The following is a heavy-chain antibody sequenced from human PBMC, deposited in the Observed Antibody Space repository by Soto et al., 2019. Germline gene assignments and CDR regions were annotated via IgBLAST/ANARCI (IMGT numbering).Heavy chain of an antibody. CDR1: HDCRGLYY. V-gene: IGHV4-59*08. J-gene: IGHJ4*02. CDR2: IYYSGST. CDR3: ARHHDS. Sequence: PSETPYISCTVYHDCRGLYYWSWIRQPPGKGLEWIGYIYYSGSTNYNPSLKSRVTISVDTSKNQFSLKLSSVTAADTAVYYCARHHDSWGQGTLVTVS.